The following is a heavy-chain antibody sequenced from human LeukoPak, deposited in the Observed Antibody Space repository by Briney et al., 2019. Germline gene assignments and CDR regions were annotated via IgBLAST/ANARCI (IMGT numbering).Heavy chain of an antibody. J-gene: IGHJ4*02. CDR2: IIPIFGTA. V-gene: IGHV1-69*05. D-gene: IGHD6-13*01. CDR3: ARGPGWQQLEGGYFDY. Sequence: ASVKVSCKASGGTLSSYAISWVRQAPGQGLEWMGGIIPIFGTANYAQKFQGRVTITTDESTSTAYMELSSLRSEDTAVYYCARGPGWQQLEGGYFDYWGQGTLVTVSS. CDR1: GGTLSSYA.